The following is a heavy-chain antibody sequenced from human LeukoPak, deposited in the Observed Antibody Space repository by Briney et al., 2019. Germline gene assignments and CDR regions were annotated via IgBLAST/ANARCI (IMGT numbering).Heavy chain of an antibody. J-gene: IGHJ4*02. CDR2: ISGSGGST. CDR1: GFTFSSYG. V-gene: IGHV3-23*01. CDR3: APSRWFGELLDYFDY. D-gene: IGHD3-10*01. Sequence: GGSLRLSCAASGFTFSSYGMSWVRQVPGKGLEWVSAISGSGGSTYYADSVKGRFTISRDNSNNTLYLQMNSLRAEDTAVYYCAPSRWFGELLDYFDYWGQGTLVTVSS.